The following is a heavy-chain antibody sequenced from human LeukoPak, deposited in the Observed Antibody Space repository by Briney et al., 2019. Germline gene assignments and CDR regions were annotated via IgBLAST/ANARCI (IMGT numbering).Heavy chain of an antibody. CDR3: ARGEAEVGANDY. CDR1: GGTLSSYA. Sequence: SVKVSCKASGGTLSSYAISWVRQAPGQGLEWMGRIIPILGIANYAQKFQGRVTITADKSTSTAYMELSSLRSEDTAVYYCARGEAEVGANDYWGQGTLVTVSS. D-gene: IGHD1-26*01. V-gene: IGHV1-69*04. CDR2: IIPILGIA. J-gene: IGHJ4*02.